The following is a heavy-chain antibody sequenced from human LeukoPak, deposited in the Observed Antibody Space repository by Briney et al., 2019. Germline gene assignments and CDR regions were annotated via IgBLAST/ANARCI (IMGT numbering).Heavy chain of an antibody. J-gene: IGHJ6*02. CDR3: ARVAYDSMSYYYYGMDV. CDR1: GGSISSGDYY. D-gene: IGHD3-22*01. V-gene: IGHV4-30-4*01. Sequence: SETLSLTCTVSGGSISSGDYYWSWIRQPPGKGLEWIGYIYYSGSTYYNPSLKSRVTISVDTSKNQFSLKLSSVTAADTAVYYCARVAYDSMSYYYYGMDVWGQGTTVTVS. CDR2: IYYSGST.